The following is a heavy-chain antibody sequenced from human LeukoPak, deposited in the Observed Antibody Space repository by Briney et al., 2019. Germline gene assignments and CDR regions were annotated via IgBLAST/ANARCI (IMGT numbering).Heavy chain of an antibody. CDR1: GYTFTSYY. V-gene: IGHV1-46*01. CDR3: TRGVQLERRYYNWFDP. CDR2: INPSRGST. D-gene: IGHD1-1*01. Sequence: ASVKVSCKASGYTFTSYYIHWVRPAPGQGLEWMGMINPSRGSTSYAQKFQGGLTMTRDTSTSTVYMELSSLRSEDTAVYYCTRGVQLERRYYNWFDPWGQGTLVTVSS. J-gene: IGHJ5*02.